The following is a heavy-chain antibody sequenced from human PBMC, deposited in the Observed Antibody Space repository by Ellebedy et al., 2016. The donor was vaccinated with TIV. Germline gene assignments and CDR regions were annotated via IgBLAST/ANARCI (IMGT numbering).Heavy chain of an antibody. V-gene: IGHV3-11*04. Sequence: GGSLRLSCAASGFTFSDHYMSWIRQAPGKGLEWVSYISSSGRTIFYADSVKGRFIIARDKAKTSLYLEMNSLRAEDTAVYYCARVKDGRGANNDIWTGYPAYGMDVWGQGTTVTVSS. CDR3: ARVKDGRGANNDIWTGYPAYGMDV. D-gene: IGHD3-9*01. CDR2: ISSSGRTI. J-gene: IGHJ6*02. CDR1: GFTFSDHY.